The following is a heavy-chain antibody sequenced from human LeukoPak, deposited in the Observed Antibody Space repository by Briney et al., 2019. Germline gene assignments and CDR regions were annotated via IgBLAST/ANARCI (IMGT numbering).Heavy chain of an antibody. CDR1: GDSMISTNW. D-gene: IGHD3-3*01. J-gene: IGHJ5*02. CDR3: ARDFWP. V-gene: IGHV4-4*02. CDR2: IYHTGST. Sequence: KPSGTLSLTCAVSGDSMISTNWWSWVRQPPGKGLELIGEIYHTGSTNYNPSLQSRVTISIDKSKNQFSLRLSSVTAADTAVYYCARDFWPWGQGTLVTVSS.